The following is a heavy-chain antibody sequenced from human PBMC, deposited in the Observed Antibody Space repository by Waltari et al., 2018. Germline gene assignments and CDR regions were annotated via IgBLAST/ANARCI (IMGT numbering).Heavy chain of an antibody. V-gene: IGHV4-39*01. CDR3: ARKDYNKRWDSSLGWFDP. Sequence: QLHLEESGPGLVRPSETLSLTCSVSGGSVSMSGYYWGWIRQPPGKALEWIGTIYYTGTTDYNPSLNSRVSISADTSKDQVSLRLSSVTAADTAMYFCARKDYNKRWDSSLGWFDPWGQGILVIVSS. J-gene: IGHJ5*02. CDR1: GGSVSMSGYY. CDR2: IYYTGTT. D-gene: IGHD1-20*01.